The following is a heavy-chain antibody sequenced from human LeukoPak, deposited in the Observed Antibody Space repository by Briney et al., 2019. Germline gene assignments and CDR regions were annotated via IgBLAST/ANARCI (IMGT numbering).Heavy chain of an antibody. D-gene: IGHD6-19*01. V-gene: IGHV3-23*01. J-gene: IGHJ4*02. CDR1: GFTFSTYA. CDR3: AKTLSSGWSGKYYFDY. CDR2: ISGNGDNT. Sequence: GGSLRLSCAASGFTFSTYAISWVRQAPGKGLECVSGISGNGDNTYYADSVKGRFTIYRDNSKSRLSLQMNSLRAEDTAVYYCAKTLSSGWSGKYYFDYWGQGTLVSVSS.